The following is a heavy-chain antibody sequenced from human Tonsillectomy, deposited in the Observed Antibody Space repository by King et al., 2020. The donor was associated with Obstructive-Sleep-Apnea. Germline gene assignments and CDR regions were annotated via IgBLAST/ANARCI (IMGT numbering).Heavy chain of an antibody. Sequence: VQLVESGGGLVQPGGSLRLSCETSGLTFRSYWMTWFRQAPGKGLEWVANIKQDGSEKNYVDSVKGRFTISRDNTKNSLYLQMNNLRVEDTAVYYCAAYTNGNDYWGQGTLVTVSS. CDR2: IKQDGSEK. V-gene: IGHV3-7*01. J-gene: IGHJ4*02. CDR1: GLTFRSYW. CDR3: AAYTNGNDY. D-gene: IGHD1-26*01.